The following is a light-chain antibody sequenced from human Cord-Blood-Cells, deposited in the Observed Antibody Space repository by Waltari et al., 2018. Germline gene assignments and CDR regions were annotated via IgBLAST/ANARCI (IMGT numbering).Light chain of an antibody. CDR1: SGHSSYA. CDR2: LNRNGSH. CDR3: QTWGTGMHVV. V-gene: IGLV4-69*01. J-gene: IGLJ2*01. Sequence: LVLTQPPSASASLGASVKLTCTLSSGHSSYAIAWHQQQPKKGPRYLMKLNRNGSHSKGDGSPSRFSCCSSGAERYLTKSGLQSEYEAVDYGQTWGTGMHVVFGGGTKLTVL.